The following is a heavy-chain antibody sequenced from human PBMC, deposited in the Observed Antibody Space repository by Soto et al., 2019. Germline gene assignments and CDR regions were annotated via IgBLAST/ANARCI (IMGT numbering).Heavy chain of an antibody. CDR2: IWYDGGNK. CDR3: ARDCQWQPRDGLRAWDYFDY. V-gene: IGHV3-33*01. Sequence: QVQLVESGGGVVQPGRSLRLSCAASGFTFSSYVMHWVRQAPGKGLEWVAVIWYDGGNKYYADSVKGRFTISRDNSKNTLSLQMNRLRAEDTAVYYWARDCQWQPRDGLRAWDYFDYWGQGTLVTVSS. J-gene: IGHJ4*02. CDR1: GFTFSSYV. D-gene: IGHD6-19*01.